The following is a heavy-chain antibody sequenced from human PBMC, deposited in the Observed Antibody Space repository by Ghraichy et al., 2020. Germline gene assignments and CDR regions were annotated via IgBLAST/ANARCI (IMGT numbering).Heavy chain of an antibody. CDR1: GFTFRYYA. D-gene: IGHD1-14*01. CDR2: ISGSGGDT. V-gene: IGHV3-23*01. J-gene: IGHJ4*02. Sequence: GESLNISCAASGFTFRYYAMSWVRQAPGKGLEWISAISGSGGDTYYADSVKGRFTIYRDNYKDSVSLQMNSLRAEDTAVYYCAKDHGTEGFDYWGQGTLVSVSS. CDR3: AKDHGTEGFDY.